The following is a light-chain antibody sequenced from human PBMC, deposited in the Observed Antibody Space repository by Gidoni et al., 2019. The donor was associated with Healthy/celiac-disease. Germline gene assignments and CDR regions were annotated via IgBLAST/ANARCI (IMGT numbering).Light chain of an antibody. Sequence: SVFDQPPSASGTPRQTITRSCSESTSNIGSNPVTWYQHIPGASPKLLIYSNSQRPSGVPDRFSGSKSGTSASLAISDLQSEDEADYYCATWVDRLNGLTFGGGTKLTVL. J-gene: IGLJ2*01. CDR1: TSNIGSNP. V-gene: IGLV1-44*01. CDR3: ATWVDRLNGLT. CDR2: SNS.